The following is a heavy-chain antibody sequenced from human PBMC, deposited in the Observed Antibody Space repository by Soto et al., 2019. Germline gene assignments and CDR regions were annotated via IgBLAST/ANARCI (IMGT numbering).Heavy chain of an antibody. CDR1: GGSVSGYY. CDR3: ARGQRFSDWFDP. J-gene: IGHJ5*02. Sequence: SETLSLTCAVYGGSVSGYYWTWLRQPAGKGLEWIGRIHSSGSTKYNPSLQSRVTMSLDTSKNQFSLRLTSVTAADTAVYYCARGQRFSDWFDPWGQGTLVTVSS. D-gene: IGHD3-3*01. V-gene: IGHV4-59*10. CDR2: IHSSGST.